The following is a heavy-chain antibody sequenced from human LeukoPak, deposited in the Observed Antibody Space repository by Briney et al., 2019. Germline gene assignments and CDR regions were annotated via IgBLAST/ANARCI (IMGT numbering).Heavy chain of an antibody. CDR3: ARALGWGNYDAFDI. Sequence: GGSLRHSCAASGFTFSSYTMNWVRQAPGKGLEWVSSISRSSSYIYYAGSVKGRFTVSRDNAKNSLYLQMNSLRGEDTAVYYCARALGWGNYDAFDIWGQGTMVTVPS. CDR1: GFTFSSYT. CDR2: ISRSSSYI. D-gene: IGHD1-7*01. J-gene: IGHJ3*02. V-gene: IGHV3-21*01.